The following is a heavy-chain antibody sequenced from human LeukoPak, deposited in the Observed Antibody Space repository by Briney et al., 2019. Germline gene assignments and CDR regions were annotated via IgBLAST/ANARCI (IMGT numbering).Heavy chain of an antibody. V-gene: IGHV4-30-4*01. Sequence: SQTLSLTCTVSGGSISSGDYYWSWIRQPPGKGLEWIGYIYYSGSTYYNPSLKSRVTISVDTSKNQFSLKLSSVTAADTAVYYCARASYRYYGSGSYLDYRGQGTLVTVSS. CDR1: GGSISSGDYY. D-gene: IGHD3-10*01. J-gene: IGHJ4*02. CDR2: IYYSGST. CDR3: ARASYRYYGSGSYLDY.